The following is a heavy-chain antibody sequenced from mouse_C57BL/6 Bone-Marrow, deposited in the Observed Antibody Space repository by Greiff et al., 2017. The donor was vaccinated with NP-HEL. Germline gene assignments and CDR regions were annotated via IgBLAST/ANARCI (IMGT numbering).Heavy chain of an antibody. Sequence: VQLQQSGAELVRPGTSVKMSCKASGYTFPNYWIGWAKQRPGHGLEWIGDIYPGGGYTNYNEKFKGKATLPADKSSSTSYMQFSSLTSEDSAIYYCARRYGSSHWYFDVWGTGTTVTVSS. V-gene: IGHV1-63*01. D-gene: IGHD1-1*01. J-gene: IGHJ1*03. CDR2: IYPGGGYT. CDR1: GYTFPNYW. CDR3: ARRYGSSHWYFDV.